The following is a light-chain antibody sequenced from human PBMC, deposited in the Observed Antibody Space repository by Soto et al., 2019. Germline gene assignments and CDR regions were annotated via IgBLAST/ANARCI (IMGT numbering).Light chain of an antibody. CDR3: SSFTCAYTFV. J-gene: IGLJ1*01. CDR2: EVS. Sequence: QSALTQPASVSGSAGQSIAISCTGTSSDVGGYNYVSWYQQHPGKAPKLLLSEVSKRPSGVSDRFSGSKSGNTASLTISGLQTQDEADYYCSSFTCAYTFVFGTGTKVTVL. CDR1: SSDVGGYNY. V-gene: IGLV2-14*01.